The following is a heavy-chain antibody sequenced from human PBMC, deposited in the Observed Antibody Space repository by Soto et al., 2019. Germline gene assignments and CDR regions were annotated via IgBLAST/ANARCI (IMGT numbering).Heavy chain of an antibody. Sequence: GGSLRLSCAASGFIFNNYAMHWVRQAPGKGLNWMAVVWSDGSDTYYEDSVKGRFTISRDNSKNTLDLQMNNLRAEDTAIYYCARGLYSSRWFPDYWGQGTLVTVS. J-gene: IGHJ4*02. CDR1: GFIFNNYA. V-gene: IGHV3-33*01. CDR2: VWSDGSDT. D-gene: IGHD6-13*01. CDR3: ARGLYSSRWFPDY.